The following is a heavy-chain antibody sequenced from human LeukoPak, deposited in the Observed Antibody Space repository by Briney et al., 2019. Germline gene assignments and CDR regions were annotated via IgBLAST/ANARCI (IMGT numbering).Heavy chain of an antibody. CDR1: GGSISSSDSY. Sequence: PSETLSLTCTVSGGSISSSDSYWGWIRQPPGKGLEWIGSIYYSGSTYYNPSLKSRVTISVDTSKNQFSLKLSSVTAADTAVYYCARHPPRSQYYFDYWGQGTLVTVSS. D-gene: IGHD1-26*01. CDR3: ARHPPRSQYYFDY. J-gene: IGHJ4*02. CDR2: IYYSGST. V-gene: IGHV4-39*01.